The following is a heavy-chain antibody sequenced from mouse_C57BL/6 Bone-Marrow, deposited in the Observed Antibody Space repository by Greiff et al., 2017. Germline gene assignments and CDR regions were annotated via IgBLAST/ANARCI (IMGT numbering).Heavy chain of an antibody. V-gene: IGHV5-2*01. J-gene: IGHJ1*03. D-gene: IGHD1-1*01. CDR2: INSDGGST. Sequence: EVQLVESGGGLVQPGESLKLSCESNEYAFPSHDMSWVRQTPGKRLELVAAINSDGGSTYYPDTMERRFIISRDNTNKTLYLQMSSLRSEDPALYYCARGPYDGSRHWYVDVWGTGTTVTVSS. CDR1: EYAFPSHD. CDR3: ARGPYDGSRHWYVDV.